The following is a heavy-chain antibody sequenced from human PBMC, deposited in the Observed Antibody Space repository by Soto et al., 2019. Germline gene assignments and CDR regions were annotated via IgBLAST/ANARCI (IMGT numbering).Heavy chain of an antibody. Sequence: GESLKISCKGSGYSFTSYWIGWVRQMPGKGLEWMGIIYPGDSDTRYSPSFQGQVTISADKSISTAYLHWSSLKASDTAMYYWARQQPYYGMDVWGQGTTVTVSS. D-gene: IGHD5-18*01. CDR3: ARQQPYYGMDV. CDR2: IYPGDSDT. V-gene: IGHV5-51*01. CDR1: GYSFTSYW. J-gene: IGHJ6*02.